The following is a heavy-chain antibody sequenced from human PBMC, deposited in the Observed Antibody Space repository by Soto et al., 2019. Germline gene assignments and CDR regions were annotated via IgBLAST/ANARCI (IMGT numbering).Heavy chain of an antibody. V-gene: IGHV3-30-3*01. D-gene: IGHD6-19*01. CDR2: ISYDGSNK. CDR3: ARDLSGYFSVAGTPPPEYYGMDV. Sequence: HPGGSLRLSCAASGFTFSSYAMHWVRQAPGKGLEWVAVISYDGSNKYYADSVKGRFTISRDNSKNTLYLQMNSLRAEDTAVYYCARDLSGYFSVAGTPPPEYYGMDVWGQGTTVTVSS. CDR1: GFTFSSYA. J-gene: IGHJ6*02.